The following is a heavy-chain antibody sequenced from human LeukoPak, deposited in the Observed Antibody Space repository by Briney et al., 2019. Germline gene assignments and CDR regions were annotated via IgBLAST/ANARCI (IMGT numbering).Heavy chain of an antibody. J-gene: IGHJ4*02. CDR2: IGTAGDT. V-gene: IGHV3-13*01. Sequence: GGSLRLSCAASGFTFSGYDMHWVRQATGKGLEWVSAIGTAGDTYYPGSVKGRFTISRENAKNSLYLQMNSLRAGDTAVYYCARTNYDFWSGYYDGWGQGTLVAVSS. CDR1: GFTFSGYD. D-gene: IGHD3-3*01. CDR3: ARTNYDFWSGYYDG.